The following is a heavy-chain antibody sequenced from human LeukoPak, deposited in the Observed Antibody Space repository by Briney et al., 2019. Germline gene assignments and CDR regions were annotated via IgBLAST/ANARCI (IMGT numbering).Heavy chain of an antibody. CDR1: GYTFTSYT. J-gene: IGHJ3*02. V-gene: IGHV7-4-1*02. Sequence: GASVKVSCKASGYTFTSYTMNWVRQAPGQGLEWMGWINTNTGNPTYAQGYTGRFVFSLDTSVSTAYVQISSLKADDTAVYYCARDPSVAGTRFEAFDIWAKGQWSPSLQ. CDR3: ARDPSVAGTRFEAFDI. CDR2: INTNTGNP. D-gene: IGHD6-19*01.